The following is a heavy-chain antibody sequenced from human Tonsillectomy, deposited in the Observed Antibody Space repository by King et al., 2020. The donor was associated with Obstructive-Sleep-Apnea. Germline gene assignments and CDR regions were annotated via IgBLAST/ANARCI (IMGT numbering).Heavy chain of an antibody. D-gene: IGHD2-15*01. V-gene: IGHV4-34*01. CDR1: GGSFSGYY. Sequence: VQLPQWGAGLLKPSETLSLTCAVYGGSFSGYYWSWIRQPPGKGLEWIGEINHSGSTNYNPSLKSRVTISVDTSKNQFSLKLSSVTAADTAVSYCARAHVVYCSGGSCSQYNWFDPWGQGTLVTVSS. CDR2: INHSGST. J-gene: IGHJ5*02. CDR3: ARAHVVYCSGGSCSQYNWFDP.